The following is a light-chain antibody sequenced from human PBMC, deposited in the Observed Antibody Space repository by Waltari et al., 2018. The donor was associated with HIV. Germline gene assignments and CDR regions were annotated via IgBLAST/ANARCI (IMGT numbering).Light chain of an antibody. CDR2: AAS. V-gene: IGKV1-9*01. CDR1: EDINEF. J-gene: IGKJ2*01. CDR3: QQLNTYPPDT. Sequence: GDGVTITCRASEDINEFLAWYQQKPGVAPKLLIYAASTLEDEVPSRFSGSGSGTDFTLTISSLQPEDFATYFCQQLNTYPPDTFGPGTKLEI.